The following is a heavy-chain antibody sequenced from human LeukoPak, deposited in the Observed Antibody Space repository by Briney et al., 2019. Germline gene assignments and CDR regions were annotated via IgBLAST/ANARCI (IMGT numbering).Heavy chain of an antibody. CDR1: GFTFSSYW. CDR2: IKQDGSEK. J-gene: IGHJ6*03. Sequence: GGSLRLSCAASGFTFSSYWMNWVRQAPGKGLEWVANIKQDGSEKYYVDSVKGRFTISRDNAKNSLYLQMNSLRAEDTAVYYCARGSGRPNSYYYYMDVWGKGTTVTISS. V-gene: IGHV3-7*03. D-gene: IGHD3-10*01. CDR3: ARGSGRPNSYYYYMDV.